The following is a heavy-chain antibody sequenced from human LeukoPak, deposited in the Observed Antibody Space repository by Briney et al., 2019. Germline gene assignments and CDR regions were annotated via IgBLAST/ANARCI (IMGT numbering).Heavy chain of an antibody. CDR3: TRTSQTYYYDSSGYDY. Sequence: GGSLRLSCTASGFTFGDYAMSWVRQAPGKGLEWVGFIRSKAYGSTTEYASSVNGRFTISRDYSKSIAYLQMNSLKTEDTAVYYCTRTSQTYYYDSSGYDYWGQGTLVTVSS. J-gene: IGHJ4*02. CDR2: IRSKAYGSTT. CDR1: GFTFGDYA. D-gene: IGHD3-22*01. V-gene: IGHV3-49*04.